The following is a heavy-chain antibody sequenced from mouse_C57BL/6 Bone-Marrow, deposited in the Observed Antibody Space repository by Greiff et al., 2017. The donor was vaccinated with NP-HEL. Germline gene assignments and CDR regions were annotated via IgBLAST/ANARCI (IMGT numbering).Heavy chain of an antibody. CDR3: ARRFYYYGSSY. V-gene: IGHV1-81*01. Sequence: QVQLKESGAELARPGASVKLSCKASGYTFTSYGISWVKQRTGQGLEWIGEIYPRSGNTYYIEKFKGKATLTADKSSSTAYMELRSLTSEDSAVYFCARRFYYYGSSYWGQGTTLTVSS. D-gene: IGHD1-1*01. CDR2: IYPRSGNT. CDR1: GYTFTSYG. J-gene: IGHJ2*01.